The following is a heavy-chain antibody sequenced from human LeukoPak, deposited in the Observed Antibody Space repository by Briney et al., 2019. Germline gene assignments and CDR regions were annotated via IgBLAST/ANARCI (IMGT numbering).Heavy chain of an antibody. CDR1: GFTFSSYS. D-gene: IGHD6-13*01. J-gene: IGHJ4*02. V-gene: IGHV3-21*01. CDR2: ISSSSNFI. Sequence: GGSLRLSCAASGFTFSSYSMNWVRQAPDRGLEWVSSISSSSNFIYYADSVRGRFTISRDNAKNSLYLQMNSLRAEDTAVYYCVREYSGWLAAAGAWGQGVLVTVSS. CDR3: VREYSGWLAAAGA.